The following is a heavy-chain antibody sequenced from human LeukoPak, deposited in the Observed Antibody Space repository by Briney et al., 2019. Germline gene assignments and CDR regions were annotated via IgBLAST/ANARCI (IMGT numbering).Heavy chain of an antibody. J-gene: IGHJ4*02. CDR2: IYYSGST. CDR3: ARHTYYYASSGPYYFDY. V-gene: IGHV4-39*01. D-gene: IGHD3-22*01. CDR1: GGSISSNNYY. Sequence: PSETLSLTCSVSGGSISSNNYYWGWIRQPPGKGLEWIGSIYYSGSTYYNPSLKSRVIISVDTSKNQFSLKLSSVTAADTAVFYCARHTYYYASSGPYYFDYWGQGTLVTVSS.